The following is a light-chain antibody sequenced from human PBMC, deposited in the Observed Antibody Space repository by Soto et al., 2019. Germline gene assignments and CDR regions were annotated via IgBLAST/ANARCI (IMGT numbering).Light chain of an antibody. Sequence: DVVMTQSPLSLPVTLGQPASISWRSSQGLVHSNGDTFLSWFQQRPGQSPRRLIYQVSNRDSGVPDRFSGSGSGTVFTLTISRVEAEDVAIYYCMQGTHWPYTFGQGTKREI. CDR3: MQGTHWPYT. J-gene: IGKJ2*01. CDR1: QGLVHSNGDTF. V-gene: IGKV2-30*02. CDR2: QVS.